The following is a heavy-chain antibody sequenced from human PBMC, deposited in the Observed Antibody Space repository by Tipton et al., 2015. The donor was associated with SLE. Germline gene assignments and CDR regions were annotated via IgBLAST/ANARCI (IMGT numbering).Heavy chain of an antibody. D-gene: IGHD3-10*01. Sequence: SLRLSCAASGFTFSSYAMSWVRQAPGKGLEWVSAISGSGGSTYYADSVKGRFTISRDNSKNTLYLQMNSLRAEDTAVYYCAKGSLLLWFREGMDVWGQGTTVTVSS. CDR2: ISGSGGST. V-gene: IGHV3-23*01. CDR1: GFTFSSYA. CDR3: AKGSLLLWFREGMDV. J-gene: IGHJ6*02.